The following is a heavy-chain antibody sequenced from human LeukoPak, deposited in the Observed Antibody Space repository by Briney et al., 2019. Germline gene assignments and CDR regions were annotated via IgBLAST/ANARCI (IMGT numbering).Heavy chain of an antibody. CDR1: GGTFSSCA. CDR3: ANRWDASGSWAFDY. V-gene: IGHV1-69*13. Sequence: GASVKVSCKASGGTFSSCAINWVRQAPGQGLEWMGGIIPIFGTADYAQKFRGRVTVTADVSTNTAYMQLNSLRSDDTAVHYCANRWDASGSWAFDYWGQGTLVTVSS. CDR2: IIPIFGTA. J-gene: IGHJ4*02. D-gene: IGHD3-10*01.